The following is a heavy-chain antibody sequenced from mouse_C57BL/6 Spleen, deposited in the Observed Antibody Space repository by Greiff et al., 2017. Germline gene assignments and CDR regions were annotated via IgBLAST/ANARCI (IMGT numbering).Heavy chain of an antibody. V-gene: IGHV1-22*01. J-gene: IGHJ2*01. D-gene: IGHD2-5*01. Sequence: VQLQQSGPELVKPGASVKMSCKASGYTFTDYNMHWVKQSHGKSLEWLGYINPNNGGTSYNQKFKGKATLTVNKSSSTAYMELRSLTSEDSAVYYCARESNYPFDYWGQGTTLTVSS. CDR3: ARESNYPFDY. CDR2: INPNNGGT. CDR1: GYTFTDYN.